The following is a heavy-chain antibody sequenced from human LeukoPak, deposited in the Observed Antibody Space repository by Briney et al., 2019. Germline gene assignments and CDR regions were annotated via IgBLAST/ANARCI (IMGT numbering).Heavy chain of an antibody. CDR3: ARATMVRGVIRAFDI. Sequence: ASVKVSCKASGYTFTGYYMHWVRQAPRQGLEWMGWINPNSGGTNYAQKFQGRVTMTRDTSISTAYMELSRLRFDDTAVYYCARATMVRGVIRAFDIWGQGTMVTVSS. V-gene: IGHV1-2*02. CDR2: INPNSGGT. J-gene: IGHJ3*02. D-gene: IGHD3-10*01. CDR1: GYTFTGYY.